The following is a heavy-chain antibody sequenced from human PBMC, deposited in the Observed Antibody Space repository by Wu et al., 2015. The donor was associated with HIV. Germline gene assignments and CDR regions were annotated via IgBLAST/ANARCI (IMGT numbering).Heavy chain of an antibody. Sequence: QVQLVQSGAEVKKPGSSVKVSCKASGGTFSSYAISWVRQAPGQGLEWMGRIIPIFGTEKYAQQIQGRVTITADESTSTVYMELSSLRSEDTAMYYCARGITHRDAFDIWGQGTSGHRLF. D-gene: IGHD3-16*01. V-gene: IGHV1-69*13. CDR2: IIPIFGTE. CDR3: ARGITHRDAFDI. J-gene: IGHJ3*02. CDR1: GGTFSSYA.